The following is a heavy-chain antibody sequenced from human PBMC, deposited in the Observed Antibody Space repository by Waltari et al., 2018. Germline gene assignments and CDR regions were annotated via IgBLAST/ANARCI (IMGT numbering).Heavy chain of an antibody. V-gene: IGHV3-48*03. Sequence: EVQLVESGGGLVQPGGSLRLSCTDSGFTFSSSEMNWVRQAPGKGLEWISYISDSGSAIYNADSVKGRFTISRDNAKNSLYLQMNSLRDDDTGVYYCARVAVTGSHYWYFDLWGRGTLLTVSS. D-gene: IGHD1-26*01. CDR1: GFTFSSSE. CDR3: ARVAVTGSHYWYFDL. CDR2: ISDSGSAI. J-gene: IGHJ2*01.